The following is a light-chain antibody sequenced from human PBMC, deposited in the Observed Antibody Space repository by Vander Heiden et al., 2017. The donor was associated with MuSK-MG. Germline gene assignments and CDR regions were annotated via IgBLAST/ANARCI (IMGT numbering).Light chain of an antibody. CDR3: QQSYSTPWT. CDR2: AAS. J-gene: IGKJ1*01. Sequence: DIQMTQSPSSLSASVGDRVTITCRASQSVSSSLNWYQQKPGKAPNLLIYAASSLESGVPSRFSGSGSGTDFTLTISSLQPEDFATYYCQQSYSTPWTFGQGTKVEVE. V-gene: IGKV1-39*01. CDR1: QSVSSS.